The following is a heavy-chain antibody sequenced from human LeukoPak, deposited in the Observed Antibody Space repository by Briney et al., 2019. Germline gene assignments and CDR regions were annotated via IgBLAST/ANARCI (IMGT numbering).Heavy chain of an antibody. CDR2: IYSGGST. J-gene: IGHJ5*02. D-gene: IGHD3-10*01. CDR1: GFTVSSNF. Sequence: PGGSLRLSCAASGFTVSSNFMNWVRQAPGKGLEWVSDIYSGGSTYYADSVKDRFTISRDNSKNTLYLQMNSLRAEDTAVYYCARVREYNWFDPWGQGTLVTVSS. CDR3: ARVREYNWFDP. V-gene: IGHV3-66*01.